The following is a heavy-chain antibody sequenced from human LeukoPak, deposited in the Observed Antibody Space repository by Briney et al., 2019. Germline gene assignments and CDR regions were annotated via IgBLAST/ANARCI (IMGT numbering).Heavy chain of an antibody. D-gene: IGHD6-19*01. V-gene: IGHV1-2*06. Sequence: ASVKVSCKASGYTFTGYYMHWVRQAPGQGLEWMGRINPNSGGTNYAQRFQGRVTMTRDTSISTAYMELSRLRSDDTAVYYCARDLRQWLVNFDYWGQGTLVTVSS. CDR2: INPNSGGT. CDR3: ARDLRQWLVNFDY. CDR1: GYTFTGYY. J-gene: IGHJ4*02.